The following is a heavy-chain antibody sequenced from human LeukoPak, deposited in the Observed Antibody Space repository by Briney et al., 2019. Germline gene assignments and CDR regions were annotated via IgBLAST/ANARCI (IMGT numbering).Heavy chain of an antibody. CDR1: GVSISNKY. J-gene: IGHJ4*02. D-gene: IGHD5-18*01. Sequence: SETLSLTCTVSGVSISNKYWSWIRQPPGKGLEWVGYIYNSGSTNYNPSLKSRVTISVDTSKNQFSLKLSSVTAADTAVYYCARHAGLSYGFNYWGQGTLVTVFS. CDR2: IYNSGST. CDR3: ARHAGLSYGFNY. V-gene: IGHV4-59*08.